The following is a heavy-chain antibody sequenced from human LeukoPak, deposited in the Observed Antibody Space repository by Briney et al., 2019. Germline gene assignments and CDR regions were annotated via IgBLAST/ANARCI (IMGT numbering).Heavy chain of an antibody. CDR3: AKDGASSGYYNY. J-gene: IGHJ4*02. CDR1: GFTFSSYA. CDR2: ISGSGGST. D-gene: IGHD3-22*01. V-gene: IGHV3-23*01. Sequence: AGGSLRLSCAAPGFTFSSYAMSWVRQAPGKGLEWVSAISGSGGSTYYADSVKGRFTISRDNSKNTLYLRMNSLRAEDTAVYYCAKDGASSGYYNYWGQGTLVTVSS.